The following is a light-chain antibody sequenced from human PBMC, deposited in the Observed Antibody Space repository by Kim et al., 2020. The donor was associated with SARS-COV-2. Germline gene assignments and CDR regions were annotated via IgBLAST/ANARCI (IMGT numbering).Light chain of an antibody. CDR1: SSDVGRYNY. V-gene: IGLV2-14*03. J-gene: IGLJ2*01. CDR3: SSYTSSSTVV. Sequence: GQAITISCTGTSSDVGRYNYVSWYQQHPGKASKLMIYDVSNRPSGVSKRFAGSKSGNTASLTISGLQAEDEADYYCSSYTSSSTVVFGGGTKLTVL. CDR2: DVS.